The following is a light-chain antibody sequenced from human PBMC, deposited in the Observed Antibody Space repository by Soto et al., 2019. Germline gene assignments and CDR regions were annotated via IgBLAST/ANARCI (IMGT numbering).Light chain of an antibody. Sequence: DIQMTQSPSSLSASLVYRVTITFLAGQNILSSLTWYQQKPGKAPKLLIYAASSLQSGVPSRLSGSGYGTDLNITINSMKHEDFETYLCQQSFTNTLTFGGGTKVDIK. J-gene: IGKJ4*01. CDR3: QQSFTNTLT. CDR2: AAS. CDR1: QNILSS. V-gene: IGKV1-39*01.